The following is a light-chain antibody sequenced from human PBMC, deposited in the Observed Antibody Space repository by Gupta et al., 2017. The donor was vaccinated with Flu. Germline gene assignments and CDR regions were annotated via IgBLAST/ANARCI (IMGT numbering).Light chain of an antibody. CDR1: ALTKKY. CDR2: EDS. Sequence: QTARITCSGDALTKKYAYWYQQKSGQAPVLIIYEDSKRPSGSPEGFSGSSSGTIATLTISGAQVEDEADYYCYSTDSSGNHRGVFGTGTKVTVL. J-gene: IGLJ1*01. CDR3: YSTDSSGNHRGV. V-gene: IGLV3-10*01.